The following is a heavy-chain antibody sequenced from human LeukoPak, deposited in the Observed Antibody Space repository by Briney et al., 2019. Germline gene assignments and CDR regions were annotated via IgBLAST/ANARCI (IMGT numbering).Heavy chain of an antibody. V-gene: IGHV3-48*01. CDR3: SRGRRYYDSRLIRGGDY. D-gene: IGHD3-22*01. J-gene: IGHJ4*02. Sequence: GGSLRLSCAVSGFSFYTYSMDWVRQAPGKGLEWVSYISSSTTTMLYTESVEGRFPISRHNAKHSLYLQVDILRAEHTAVYFCSRGRRYYDSRLIRGGDYWGQRTLVTVSS. CDR2: ISSSTTTM. CDR1: GFSFYTYS.